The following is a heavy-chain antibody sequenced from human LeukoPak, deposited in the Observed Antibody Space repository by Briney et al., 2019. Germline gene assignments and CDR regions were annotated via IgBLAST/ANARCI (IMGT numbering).Heavy chain of an antibody. V-gene: IGHV3-74*01. CDR3: AREGDSSGYYSGYFDY. Sequence: GGSLRLSCAASGFTFSNYWMHWVRQAPGKGLVWVSRIDNGGSDTRHADSVKGRFTISRDNAKNTLYLQMNSLRAEDTAVYYCAREGDSSGYYSGYFDYWGQGTLVTVSS. CDR1: GFTFSNYW. J-gene: IGHJ4*02. CDR2: IDNGGSDT. D-gene: IGHD3-22*01.